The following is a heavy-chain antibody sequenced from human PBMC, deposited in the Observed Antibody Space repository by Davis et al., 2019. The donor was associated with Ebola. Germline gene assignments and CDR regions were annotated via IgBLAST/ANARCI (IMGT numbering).Heavy chain of an antibody. CDR3: ARRGYSYGYRAKFDP. Sequence: SETLSLTCTVSGGSVSSGSYYWSWIRQPPGKGLEWIGYIYYSGSTNYNPSLKSRVTISVDTSKNQFSLKLSSVTAADTAVYYCARRGYSYGYRAKFDPWGQGTLVTVSS. CDR1: GGSVSSGSYY. V-gene: IGHV4-61*01. D-gene: IGHD5-18*01. CDR2: IYYSGST. J-gene: IGHJ5*02.